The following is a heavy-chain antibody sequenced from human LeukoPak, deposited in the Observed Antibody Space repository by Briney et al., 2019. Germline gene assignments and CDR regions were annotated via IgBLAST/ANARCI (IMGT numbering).Heavy chain of an antibody. CDR2: ISASGGST. J-gene: IGHJ4*02. Sequence: GGSLRLSCATSGFTFTNYAMNWVRQAPGKGLEWVSAISASGGSTYYADSVKGRFTISRDNSKNTLYLQMNSLRAEDTAVYHCAKDRCSGGSCYFDYWGQGTLVTVSS. V-gene: IGHV3-23*01. CDR3: AKDRCSGGSCYFDY. D-gene: IGHD2-15*01. CDR1: GFTFTNYA.